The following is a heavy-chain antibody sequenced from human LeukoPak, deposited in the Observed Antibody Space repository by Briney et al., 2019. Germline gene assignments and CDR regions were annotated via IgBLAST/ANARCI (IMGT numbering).Heavy chain of an antibody. D-gene: IGHD5-18*01. Sequence: PGGSLRLSCAASGFTFSSYAMSWVRQAPGKGLEGVSAISGSGGSKYYADSVKGRFTISGDNSRNRLYLQMNSRRAEDTAVYYCAKGVYSYGYRGAFDYWGQGTLVTVSS. CDR1: GFTFSSYA. V-gene: IGHV3-23*01. J-gene: IGHJ4*02. CDR2: ISGSGGSK. CDR3: AKGVYSYGYRGAFDY.